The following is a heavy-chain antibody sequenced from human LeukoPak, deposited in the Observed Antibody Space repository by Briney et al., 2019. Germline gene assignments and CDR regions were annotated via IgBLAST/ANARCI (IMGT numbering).Heavy chain of an antibody. CDR3: AKGSEKDYYYYYGMDV. CDR1: GFTFSSYG. Sequence: GGSLRLSCAASGFTFSSYGMHWVRQAPGKGLEWVAVISYDGSNKYYADSVKGRFTISRDNSKNTLYLQMNSLRAEDTAVYYCAKGSEKDYYYYYGMDVWGKGTTVTVSS. J-gene: IGHJ6*04. V-gene: IGHV3-30*18. CDR2: ISYDGSNK.